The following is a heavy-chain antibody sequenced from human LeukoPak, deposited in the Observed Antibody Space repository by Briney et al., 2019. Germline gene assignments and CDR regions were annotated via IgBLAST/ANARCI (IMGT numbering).Heavy chain of an antibody. CDR2: INHSGST. CDR3: ASDSGYDEIDY. Sequence: KPSETLSLTCTVSGGSISSYYWSWIRQPPGKGLEWIGEINHSGSTNYNPSLKSRVTISVDTSKNQFSLKLSSVTAADTAVYYCASDSGYDEIDYWGQGTLVTVSS. J-gene: IGHJ4*02. CDR1: GGSISSYY. V-gene: IGHV4-34*01. D-gene: IGHD5-12*01.